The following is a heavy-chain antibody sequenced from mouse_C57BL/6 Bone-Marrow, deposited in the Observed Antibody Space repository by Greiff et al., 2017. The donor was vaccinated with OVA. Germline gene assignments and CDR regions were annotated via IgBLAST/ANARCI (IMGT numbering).Heavy chain of an antibody. D-gene: IGHD2-1*01. CDR2: ISSGSSTI. CDR1: GFTFSDYG. Sequence: DVMLVESGGGLVKPGGSLKLSCAASGFTFSDYGMHWVRQAPEKGLEWVAYISSGSSTIYYADTVKGRFTISRDNAKNTLFLQMTSRRSEDTAMYYCARDGNYGWYFDVWGTGTTVTVSS. V-gene: IGHV5-17*01. J-gene: IGHJ1*03. CDR3: ARDGNYGWYFDV.